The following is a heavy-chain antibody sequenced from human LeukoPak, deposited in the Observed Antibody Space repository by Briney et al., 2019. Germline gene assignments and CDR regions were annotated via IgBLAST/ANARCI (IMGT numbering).Heavy chain of an antibody. CDR1: GGSISSGNYY. CDR2: IYSNGST. D-gene: IGHD5-18*01. V-gene: IGHV4-61*02. CDR3: ARYRNVDTAMVPYYYYYMDV. Sequence: SQTLSLTCTVSGGSISSGNYYWSWIRQPAGKGLEWIGRIYSNGSTNYNPSLKSRVTMSVDTSKNQFSLKLSSVTAADTAVYYCARYRNVDTAMVPYYYYYMDVWGKGTTVTVSS. J-gene: IGHJ6*03.